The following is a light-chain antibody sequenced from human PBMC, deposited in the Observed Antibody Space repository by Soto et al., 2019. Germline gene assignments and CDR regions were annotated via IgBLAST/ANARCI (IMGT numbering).Light chain of an antibody. CDR3: QQYDNLQIT. CDR1: QDTGKF. J-gene: IGKJ5*01. V-gene: IGKV1-33*01. CDR2: DAS. Sequence: DIQLTQSPSSLSASVGDRVTITCQASQDTGKFLNWYQQKPGKAPKLLIYDASNLETGVPSRFSESGSGTDFTFTISSLQPADIATYYCQQYDNLQITFGQGTRLEIK.